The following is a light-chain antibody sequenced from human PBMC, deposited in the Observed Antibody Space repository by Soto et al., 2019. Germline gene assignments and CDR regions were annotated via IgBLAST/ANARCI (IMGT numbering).Light chain of an antibody. CDR1: QSVSSY. CDR3: QQYIRWPELT. J-gene: IGKJ4*01. Sequence: EIVLTQSPATLSLSPGARAPLSCRASQSVSSYLAWYQQKPGQAPRLLIYDASNRATGIPARFSGSGSGTDFTLTISSLQSEDFAVYYCQQYIRWPELTFGGGTKVDIK. CDR2: DAS. V-gene: IGKV3-11*01.